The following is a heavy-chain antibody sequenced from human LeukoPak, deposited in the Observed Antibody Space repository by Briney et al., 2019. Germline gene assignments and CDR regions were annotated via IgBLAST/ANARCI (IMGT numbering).Heavy chain of an antibody. CDR3: ASQYSSSSEFSFGY. CDR2: IIPIFGTA. CDR1: GGTFSSYA. Sequence: GASVKVSCKASGGTFSSYAISWVRQAPGQGLEWMGGIIPIFGTANYAQKFQGRVTITADESTSTAYMELSSLRSEDTAVYYCASQYSSSSEFSFGYWGQGTLVTVSS. V-gene: IGHV1-69*13. J-gene: IGHJ4*02. D-gene: IGHD6-6*01.